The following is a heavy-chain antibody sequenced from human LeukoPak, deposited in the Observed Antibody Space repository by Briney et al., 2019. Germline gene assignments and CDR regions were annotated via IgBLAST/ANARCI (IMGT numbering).Heavy chain of an antibody. V-gene: IGHV4-34*01. CDR3: ARGRKGGSAL. CDR2: IDHSGST. J-gene: IGHJ4*02. Sequence: PGGSLRLSCVASRFTFSSYSMNWIRQPPGKGLEWIGEIDHSGSTNYNPSLKSRVTISVDRANNQFSLKLSSVTAADTAFYYCARGRKGGSALWGQGTLVTVSS. D-gene: IGHD3-10*01. CDR1: RFTFSSYS.